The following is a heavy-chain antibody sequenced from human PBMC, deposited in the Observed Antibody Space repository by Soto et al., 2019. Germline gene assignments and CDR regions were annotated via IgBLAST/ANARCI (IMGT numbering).Heavy chain of an antibody. V-gene: IGHV5-51*01. CDR1: GYTLTNYL. Sequence: PGESLKLSCEGSGYTLTNYLIGWVRQLPGKGLEWMGNINPGDSESRYSPSFQGQVTISADKSNSAVCLQWSSLKASDTAMYYCALSYGASYDYYNGMDVWGQGTTVTVSS. J-gene: IGHJ6*02. D-gene: IGHD4-17*01. CDR3: ALSYGASYDYYNGMDV. CDR2: INPGDSES.